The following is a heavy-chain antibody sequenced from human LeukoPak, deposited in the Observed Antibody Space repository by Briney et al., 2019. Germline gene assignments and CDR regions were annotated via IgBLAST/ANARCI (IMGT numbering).Heavy chain of an antibody. D-gene: IGHD5-12*01. Sequence: SGNLSLTCAVSGGSISSSNWWSWVRQPPGKGLEWIGEIYHSGSTNYNPSLKSRVTISVDKSKNQFSLKLSSVTAADTAVYYCARDQGQYSGYDLDAFDIWGQGTMVTVSS. CDR2: IYHSGST. J-gene: IGHJ3*02. CDR1: GGSISSSNW. V-gene: IGHV4-4*02. CDR3: ARDQGQYSGYDLDAFDI.